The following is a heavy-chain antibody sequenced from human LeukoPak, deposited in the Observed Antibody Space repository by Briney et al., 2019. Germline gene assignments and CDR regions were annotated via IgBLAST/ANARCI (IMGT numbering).Heavy chain of an antibody. V-gene: IGHV3-48*01. CDR2: ISSGGSTI. D-gene: IGHD1-26*01. CDR3: ARAPTAGLICYFDY. J-gene: IGHJ4*02. CDR1: GFTFSSYS. Sequence: QSGGSLRLSCAASGFTFSSYSMNWVRQAPGKGLEWVSYISSGGSTIYYADSVEGRFTISRDNAKSSLYLQVNSLRAEDTAVYYCARAPTAGLICYFDYWGQGTLVTVSS.